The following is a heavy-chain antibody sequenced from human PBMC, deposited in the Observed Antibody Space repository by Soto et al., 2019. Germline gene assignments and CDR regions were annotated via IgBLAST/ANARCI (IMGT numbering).Heavy chain of an antibody. Sequence: EVQLVESGGGLVQPGRSLRLSCAASGFIFDDFGMHWVRQAPGKGLGWVSGVTWNSGNIDYADSVKGRFTITRDNAKNSLYLQMNGLRGEDTALYYCAKDRYGSVEGGMDVWGQGTTVTVSS. CDR3: AKDRYGSVEGGMDV. J-gene: IGHJ6*02. CDR1: GFIFDDFG. CDR2: VTWNSGNI. V-gene: IGHV3-9*01. D-gene: IGHD1-26*01.